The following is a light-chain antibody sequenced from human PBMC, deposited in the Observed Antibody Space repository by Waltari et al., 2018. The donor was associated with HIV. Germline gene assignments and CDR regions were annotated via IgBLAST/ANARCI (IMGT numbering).Light chain of an antibody. Sequence: EIVLTQSPVTLSLSPGERATLSCRASQSVGNSLAWYQQKPGQTPRLLIYDASNRASGIPARFSGSGSGTDFTLTISSLEPGDFAVYYCQQRTDWLLTFGGGTILEIK. CDR3: QQRTDWLLT. J-gene: IGKJ4*01. CDR1: QSVGNS. V-gene: IGKV3-11*01. CDR2: DAS.